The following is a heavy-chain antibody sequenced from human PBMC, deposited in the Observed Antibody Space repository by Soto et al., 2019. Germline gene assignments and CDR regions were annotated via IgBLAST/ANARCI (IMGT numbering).Heavy chain of an antibody. CDR3: ARQREDILTGYYNLFDY. D-gene: IGHD3-9*01. V-gene: IGHV4-39*01. CDR1: GGSISSSSYY. J-gene: IGHJ4*02. Sequence: PSETLSLTFTVSGGSISSSSYYWGWIRQPPGKGLEWIGSIYYSGSTYYNPSLKSRVTISVDTSKNQFSLKLSSVTAADTAVYYCARQREDILTGYYNLFDYWGQGTLVTVSS. CDR2: IYYSGST.